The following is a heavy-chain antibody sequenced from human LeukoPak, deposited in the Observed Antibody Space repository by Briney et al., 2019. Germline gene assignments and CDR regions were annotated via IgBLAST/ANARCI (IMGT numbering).Heavy chain of an antibody. CDR1: GYTFTSYD. Sequence: ASVKVSCKASGYTFTSYDINWVRQATGRGLEWMGWMNPNSGNTGYAQKFQGRVTITRNTSISTAYMELSSLRSEDTAVYYCARGFGAGNYYYGWFDPWGQGTLVSVSS. J-gene: IGHJ5*02. V-gene: IGHV1-8*03. CDR2: MNPNSGNT. CDR3: ARGFGAGNYYYGWFDP. D-gene: IGHD3-10*01.